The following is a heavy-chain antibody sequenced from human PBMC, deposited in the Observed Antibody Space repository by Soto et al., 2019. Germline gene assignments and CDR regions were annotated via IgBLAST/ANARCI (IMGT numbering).Heavy chain of an antibody. V-gene: IGHV3-30*03. D-gene: IGHD3-22*01. J-gene: IGHJ4*02. Sequence: ESGGGVVQPGKSLRLSCAASGFTFSSYGMHWVRQAPGKGLEWVAVISYDGSNKYYADSVKGRFTISRDNSKNTLYLQMNSLRAEDTAVYYCARDHSIGSSGYYTLFDYWGQGTLVTVSS. CDR1: GFTFSSYG. CDR2: ISYDGSNK. CDR3: ARDHSIGSSGYYTLFDY.